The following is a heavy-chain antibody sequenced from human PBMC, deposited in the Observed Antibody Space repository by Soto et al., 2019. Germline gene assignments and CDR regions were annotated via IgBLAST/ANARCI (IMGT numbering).Heavy chain of an antibody. CDR3: AKGYYDFWSGYSLALDY. Sequence: GGSLRLSCAASGFTFSSYAMIWVRQAPGKGLEWVSAISGSGGSTYYADSVKGRFTISRDNSKNTLYLQMNSLRAEDTAVYYCAKGYYDFWSGYSLALDYWGQGTLVTVS. CDR1: GFTFSSYA. CDR2: ISGSGGST. V-gene: IGHV3-23*01. J-gene: IGHJ4*02. D-gene: IGHD3-3*01.